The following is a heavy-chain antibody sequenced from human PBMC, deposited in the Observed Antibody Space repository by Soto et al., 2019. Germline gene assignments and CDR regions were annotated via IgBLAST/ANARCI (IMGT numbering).Heavy chain of an antibody. J-gene: IGHJ6*02. CDR3: ARLNGHCISTNCHGYYGMDV. Sequence: PSETLSLTCTVSGGSVSSSSYSWGWIRQSPGKGLEWIGTIYSSENTYYNPSLLSRVTISVDTSKNEFSLRLSSVTAADTAVYYCARLNGHCISTNCHGYYGMDVWGQGTTVTVSS. V-gene: IGHV4-39*01. CDR1: GGSVSSSSYS. D-gene: IGHD2-2*03. CDR2: IYSSENT.